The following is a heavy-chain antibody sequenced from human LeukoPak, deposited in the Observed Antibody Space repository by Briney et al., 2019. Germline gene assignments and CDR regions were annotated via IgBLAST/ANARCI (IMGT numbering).Heavy chain of an antibody. V-gene: IGHV1-69*05. D-gene: IGHD6-6*01. CDR2: IIPIFGTA. CDR3: ARGRSSSANWFDP. Sequence: SVKVSCKASGGAFSSYAISWVRQAPGQGLEWMGGIIPIFGTANYAQKFQGRVTITTDESTSTAYMELSSLRSEDTAVYYCARGRSSSANWFDPWGQGTLVTVSS. CDR1: GGAFSSYA. J-gene: IGHJ5*02.